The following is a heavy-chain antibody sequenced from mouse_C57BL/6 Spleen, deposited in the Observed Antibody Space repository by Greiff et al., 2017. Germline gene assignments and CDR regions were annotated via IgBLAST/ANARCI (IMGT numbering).Heavy chain of an antibody. V-gene: IGHV1-85*01. J-gene: IGHJ2*01. CDR2: IYPRDGST. CDR3: ARGWDEDY. CDR1: GYTFTSYD. D-gene: IGHD4-1*01. Sequence: QVHVKQSGPELVKPGASVKLSCKASGYTFTSYDINWVKQRPGQGLEWIGWIYPRDGSTKYNEKFKGKATLTVDTSSSTAYMELHSLTSEDSAVYFCARGWDEDYWGQGTTLTVSS.